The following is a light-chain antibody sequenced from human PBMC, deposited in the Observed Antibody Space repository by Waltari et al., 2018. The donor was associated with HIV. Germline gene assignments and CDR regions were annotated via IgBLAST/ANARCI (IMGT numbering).Light chain of an antibody. J-gene: IGLJ2*01. CDR2: EVS. Sequence: QSALTQPPSASGSPGPSVTISCTGTSSDVGGYNSVPWYQQHPGKAPKLMIYEVSKRPSGVPDRFSGSKSGNTASLTVSGLQAEDEADYYCSSYAGSNDFGVFGGGTKLTVL. V-gene: IGLV2-8*01. CDR1: SSDVGGYNS. CDR3: SSYAGSNDFGV.